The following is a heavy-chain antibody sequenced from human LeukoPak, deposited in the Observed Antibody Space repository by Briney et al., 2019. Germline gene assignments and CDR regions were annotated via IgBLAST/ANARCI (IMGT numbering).Heavy chain of an antibody. D-gene: IGHD4-17*01. CDR2: INPNSGVT. CDR3: ARGNGPGPKTTLDY. J-gene: IGHJ4*02. CDR1: GYTFTGTY. Sequence: ASVKVSCKTSGYTFTGTYMHWLRQAPGQGLEWMGWINPNSGVTNYAQKLQGRVTMTTDTSTSTAYMELRSLRSDDTAVYYCARGNGPGPKTTLDYWGQGTLVTVSS. V-gene: IGHV1-2*02.